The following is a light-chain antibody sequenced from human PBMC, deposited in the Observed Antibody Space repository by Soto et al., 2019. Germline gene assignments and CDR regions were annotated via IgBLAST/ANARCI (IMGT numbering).Light chain of an antibody. Sequence: QSALTQPASLSGSPGQSITISCTGTSSDIGAYDYVSWFQQHPGKAPKLMISEVNNRPSGVSNRFSGSKSGNTAYLTISGLQVEDEADYYCCSYTSSTTPLFGGGTKLTVL. CDR2: EVN. V-gene: IGLV2-14*01. CDR1: SSDIGAYDY. J-gene: IGLJ2*01. CDR3: CSYTSSTTPL.